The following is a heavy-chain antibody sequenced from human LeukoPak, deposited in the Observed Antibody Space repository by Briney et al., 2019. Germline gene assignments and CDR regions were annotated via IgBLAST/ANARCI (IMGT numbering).Heavy chain of an antibody. J-gene: IGHJ4*01. V-gene: IGHV4-59*01. CDR3: ARGSVSSTSVFY. Sequence: PSETLSLTCTVSGGSISSYYWSWVRQPPGKGLEWIGYIYYGGSTNYNPPLKSRVTISVDTSKTQFSLKLTAVTAADTAVYDCARGSVSSTSVFYGGQGTLVTVSA. D-gene: IGHD2-2*01. CDR2: IYYGGST. CDR1: GGSISSYY.